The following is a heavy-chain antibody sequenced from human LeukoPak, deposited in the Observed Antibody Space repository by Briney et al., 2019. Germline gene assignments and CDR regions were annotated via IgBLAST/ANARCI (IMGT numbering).Heavy chain of an antibody. D-gene: IGHD6-19*01. CDR1: GGSISSSSYY. J-gene: IGHJ4*02. Sequence: SETLSLTCTVSGGSISSSSYYWGWIRQPPGKGLEWIGSIYYSGITYYNPSLKSRVTISVDTSKNQFSLKLSSVTAADTAVYYCARQSRAVAGTFDYWGQGTLVTVSS. CDR3: ARQSRAVAGTFDY. V-gene: IGHV4-39*01. CDR2: IYYSGIT.